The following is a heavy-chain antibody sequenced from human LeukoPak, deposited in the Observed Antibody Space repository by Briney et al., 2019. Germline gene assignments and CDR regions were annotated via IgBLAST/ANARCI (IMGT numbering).Heavy chain of an antibody. CDR3: AGSTYYYGSGSPQVFDY. Sequence: SVKVSCKASGGTFSSYAISWVRQAPGQGLEWMGRIIPILGIANYAQKFQGRVTITADKSTSTAYMELSSLRSEDTAVYYCAGSTYYYGSGSPQVFDYWGQGTLVTVSS. CDR2: IIPILGIA. J-gene: IGHJ4*02. CDR1: GGTFSSYA. D-gene: IGHD3-10*01. V-gene: IGHV1-69*04.